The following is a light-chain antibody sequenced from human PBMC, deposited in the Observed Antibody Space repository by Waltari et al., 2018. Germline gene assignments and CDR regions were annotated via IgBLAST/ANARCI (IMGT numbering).Light chain of an antibody. J-gene: IGKJ1*01. V-gene: IGKV3-20*01. CDR1: QSISSGY. CDR2: GSS. CDR3: QQSSNTPPT. Sequence: EIVLTQSPGSLSLSPGERATLSCRASQSISSGYLAWYQQKLGQAPRLLIYGSSSRATGIPDRFSGSGSGTDFTLTISRLEPEDFATYYCQQSSNTPPTFGQGTKVEVK.